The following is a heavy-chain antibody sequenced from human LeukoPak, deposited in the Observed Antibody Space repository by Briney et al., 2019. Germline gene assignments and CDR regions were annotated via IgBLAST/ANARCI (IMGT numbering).Heavy chain of an antibody. V-gene: IGHV1-69*13. Sequence: ASVKVSCKASGGTFSSYAISWVRQAPGQGLEWMGGIIPIFGTANYAQKFQGRVTITADESTSTAYMELSSLRSEDTAVYYCAREVRGSTRAFDPWGQGTLVTVSS. CDR1: GGTFSSYA. D-gene: IGHD6-13*01. J-gene: IGHJ5*02. CDR3: AREVRGSTRAFDP. CDR2: IIPIFGTA.